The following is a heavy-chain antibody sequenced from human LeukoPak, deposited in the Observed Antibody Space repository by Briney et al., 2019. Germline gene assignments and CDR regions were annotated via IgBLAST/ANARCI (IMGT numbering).Heavy chain of an antibody. CDR1: GFTFTTYT. CDR3: ARERAYYYFDY. V-gene: IGHV3-64*01. CDR2: VVGNGGTT. J-gene: IGHJ4*02. D-gene: IGHD2-21*01. Sequence: GGALRLSCEASGFTFTTYTIHWVRQAPGKGLEYVSAVVGNGGTTYYANSVKGRFTISRDNSKNTVYLQMGSLRAEDTAMYYCARERAYYYFDYWGQGALVTVSS.